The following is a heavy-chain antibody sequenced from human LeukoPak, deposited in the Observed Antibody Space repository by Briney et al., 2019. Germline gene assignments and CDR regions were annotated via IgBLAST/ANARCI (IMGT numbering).Heavy chain of an antibody. CDR2: INPGGNEI. CDR3: MCWGTDNH. CDR1: GLTFRSYW. V-gene: IGHV3-7*01. Sequence: GGSLRLSCTFSGLTFRSYWMNWVRQAPGRGLEWVANINPGGNEIRSVDSVKGRSIISRDNAKNSLDLQMSSLKVEDTAVYYCMCWGTDNHWGQGILVTVSS. D-gene: IGHD7-27*01. J-gene: IGHJ4*02.